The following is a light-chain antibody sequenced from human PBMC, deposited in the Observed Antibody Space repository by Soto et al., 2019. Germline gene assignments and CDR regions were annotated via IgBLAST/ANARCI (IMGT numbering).Light chain of an antibody. J-gene: IGLJ2*01. Sequence: QSALTQPPSASGSPGQSVTISCTGTSSDVGGYNSVSWYQQHPGKVPRLMIYEVSKRPSGVPDRFSGSKSVNTASLTVSGLQAEDEADYYCSSYAGSNNFVFGGGTKLTVL. CDR1: SSDVGGYNS. CDR3: SSYAGSNNFV. CDR2: EVS. V-gene: IGLV2-8*01.